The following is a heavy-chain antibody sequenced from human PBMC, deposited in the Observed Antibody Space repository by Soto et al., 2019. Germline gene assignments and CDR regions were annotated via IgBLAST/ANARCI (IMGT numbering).Heavy chain of an antibody. D-gene: IGHD6-19*01. J-gene: IGHJ3*02. Sequence: ASVKVSSKASGYTFINYYMHWVRQAHGKGLEWMGIINPNGGSTTYAQKFQGRVTLTRDTSTNTVNMELSSLRSEDTAVYYCAREKWLVRRNDPFDIWGQGTMVTVSS. V-gene: IGHV1-46*01. CDR3: AREKWLVRRNDPFDI. CDR1: GYTFINYY. CDR2: INPNGGST.